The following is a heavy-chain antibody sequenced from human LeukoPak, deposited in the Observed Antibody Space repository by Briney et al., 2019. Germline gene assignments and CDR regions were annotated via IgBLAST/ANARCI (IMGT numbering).Heavy chain of an antibody. V-gene: IGHV1-2*02. Sequence: ASVKVSCKASGYTFTGYYMHWVRQAPGQGLEWMGWINPNSGGTNYAQKFQGRVTMTRDTSISTAYMELRSLRSDDTAVYYCARELQYSGSYYGMYLGLDYWGQGTLVTVSS. CDR3: ARELQYSGSYYGMYLGLDY. J-gene: IGHJ4*02. D-gene: IGHD1-26*01. CDR1: GYTFTGYY. CDR2: INPNSGGT.